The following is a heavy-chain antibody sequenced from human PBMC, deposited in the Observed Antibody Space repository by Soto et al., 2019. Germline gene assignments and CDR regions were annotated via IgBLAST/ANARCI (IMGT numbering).Heavy chain of an antibody. D-gene: IGHD3-10*01. V-gene: IGHV4-59*01. CDR3: ARRYGSAFDI. J-gene: IGHJ3*02. CDR1: GHSIRSNY. Sequence: PSATLSLTCSVHGHSIRSNYWSWIRQPPGKGLEWIGYIYYSGSTNYNPSLKSRVTISVDTSKNQFSLKLSSVTAADTAVYYCARRYGSAFDIWGQGTMVT. CDR2: IYYSGST.